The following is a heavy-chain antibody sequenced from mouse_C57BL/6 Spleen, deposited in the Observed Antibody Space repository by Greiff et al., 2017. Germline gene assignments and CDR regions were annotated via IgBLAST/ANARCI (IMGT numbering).Heavy chain of an antibody. Sequence: QVQLQQPGAELVKPGASVKMSCKASGYTFTSYWITWVKQRPGKGLEWIGDIYPGSGSTNYNAKFKSKATLTVDTSSSTAYMQLSSLTAEDSAVYYCARYDYYFHGDYWGQGTSVTVSS. CDR1: GYTFTSYW. CDR2: IYPGSGST. V-gene: IGHV1-55*01. CDR3: ARYDYYFHGDY. J-gene: IGHJ4*01. D-gene: IGHD2-4*01.